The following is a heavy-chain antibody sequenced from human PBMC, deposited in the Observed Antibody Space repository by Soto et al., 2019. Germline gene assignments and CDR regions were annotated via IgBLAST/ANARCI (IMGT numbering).Heavy chain of an antibody. CDR3: AKGTYDSSGYYKPYYFDY. Sequence: VQLLESGGGLVQPGGSLRLSCAASGFTFSSYAMSWVRQAPGKGLEWVSAISGSGGSTYYADSVKGRFTISRDNSKNTLYLQMNSLRAEDTAVYYCAKGTYDSSGYYKPYYFDYWGQGTLVTVSS. CDR2: ISGSGGST. D-gene: IGHD3-22*01. V-gene: IGHV3-23*01. CDR1: GFTFSSYA. J-gene: IGHJ4*02.